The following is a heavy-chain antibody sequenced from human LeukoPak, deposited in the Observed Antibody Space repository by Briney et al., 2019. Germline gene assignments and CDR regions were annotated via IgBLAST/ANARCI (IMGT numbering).Heavy chain of an antibody. V-gene: IGHV3-7*01. CDR3: ARGWGEKGYCRGGTCNNPQFDC. J-gene: IGHJ4*02. CDR2: IKEDGREK. CDR1: GFRFSDYW. Sequence: GGSLRLSCEASGFRFSDYWMTWVRQAPGKGLEWVANIKEDGREKYYVDSVKGRFTLSKDNAKNSVYLQMNSLGAEDTAVYYCARGWGEKGYCRGGTCNNPQFDCWGQGILVTVSS. D-gene: IGHD2-15*01.